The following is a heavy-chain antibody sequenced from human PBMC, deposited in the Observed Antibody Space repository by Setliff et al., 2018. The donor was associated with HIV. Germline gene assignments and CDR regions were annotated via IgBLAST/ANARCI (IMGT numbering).Heavy chain of an antibody. CDR1: GGTFSSYA. CDR3: ARGGVYYYDSSGWSMDY. CDR2: IIPVFGTT. D-gene: IGHD3-22*01. V-gene: IGHV1-69*13. Sequence: SVKVSCKASGGTFSSYAISWVRQAPGQGLDWMGGIIPVFGTTNYAQKFQGRVMITADESTSTAYMELSSLRSEDTAVYYCARGGVYYYDSSGWSMDYWGQGTLVTVSS. J-gene: IGHJ4*02.